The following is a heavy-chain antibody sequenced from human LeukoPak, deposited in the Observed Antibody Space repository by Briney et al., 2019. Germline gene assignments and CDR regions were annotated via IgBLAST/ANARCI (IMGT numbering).Heavy chain of an antibody. Sequence: GGSLRLSCAASGFTFSSYWMHWVGQAPGQGLVWVSRINSDGSSITYADSVKGRFTISRDNSKNTLYLQMNSLRAEDTAVYYCAKDNGPRRDYSNPYWHFDLWGRGTLVTVSS. CDR1: GFTFSSYW. D-gene: IGHD4-11*01. CDR2: INSDGSSI. J-gene: IGHJ2*01. V-gene: IGHV3-74*03. CDR3: AKDNGPRRDYSNPYWHFDL.